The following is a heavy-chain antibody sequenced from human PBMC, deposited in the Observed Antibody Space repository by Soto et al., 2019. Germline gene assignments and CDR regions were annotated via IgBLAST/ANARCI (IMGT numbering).Heavy chain of an antibody. D-gene: IGHD3-22*01. J-gene: IGHJ4*02. CDR2: ISYDGSNK. CDR3: ATLSYYYDSSGYLFDY. Sequence: PGGSLRLSCAASGFTFSSYGMHWVRQAPGKGLEWVAVISYDGSNKYYADSVKGRFTISRDNSKNTLYLQMNSLRAEDTAVYYCATLSYYYDSSGYLFDYWGQGTPVTVSS. V-gene: IGHV3-30*03. CDR1: GFTFSSYG.